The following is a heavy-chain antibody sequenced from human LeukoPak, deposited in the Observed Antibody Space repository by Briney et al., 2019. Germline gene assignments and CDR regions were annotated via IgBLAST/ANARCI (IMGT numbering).Heavy chain of an antibody. V-gene: IGHV3-23*01. D-gene: IGHD1-1*01. CDR1: GFTFSSYA. Sequence: GGSLRLSCAASGFTFSSYAMSWVRQAPEKGLEWVSAISGSGGSTYYADSVKGRFTISRDNSKNTLYLQMNSLRAEDTAVYYCARTTFGLQADYWGQGTLVTVSS. CDR2: ISGSGGST. J-gene: IGHJ4*02. CDR3: ARTTFGLQADY.